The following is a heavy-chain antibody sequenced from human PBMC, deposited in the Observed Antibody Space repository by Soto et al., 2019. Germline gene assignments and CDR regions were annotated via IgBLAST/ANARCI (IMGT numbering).Heavy chain of an antibody. CDR1: AYSFTTYH. CDR2: INPDAGAT. Sequence: QVQLVQSGAEVKKPGASVTVSCKASAYSFTTYHIHWVRQAPGQGLEWMGLINPDAGATNYAQRFQGRLRVTSDTSTSTVYMELRSLRFDDTGVYYCARGDIVLVPASEGSWFDPSGQGTLVTVSS. CDR3: ARGDIVLVPASEGSWFDP. V-gene: IGHV1-46*01. J-gene: IGHJ5*02. D-gene: IGHD2-2*01.